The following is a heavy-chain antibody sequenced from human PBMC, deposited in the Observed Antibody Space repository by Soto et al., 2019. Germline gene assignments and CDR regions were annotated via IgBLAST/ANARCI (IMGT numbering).Heavy chain of an antibody. V-gene: IGHV1-18*01. CDR1: GYTFTSYG. CDR2: ISAYNGNT. CDR3: ARVLGGYDFLSHYYYYMDV. D-gene: IGHD5-12*01. Sequence: QVQLVQSGAEVKKPGASVKVSCKASGYTFTSYGISWVRQAPGQGLEWMGWISAYNGNTNYAQKLQGRVTMTTDTSTSTAYMELRSVRSDDTAVYYCARVLGGYDFLSHYYYYMDVWGKGTTVTVSS. J-gene: IGHJ6*03.